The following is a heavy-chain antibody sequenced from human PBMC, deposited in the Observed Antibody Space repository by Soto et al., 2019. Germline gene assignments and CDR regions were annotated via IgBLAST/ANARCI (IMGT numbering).Heavy chain of an antibody. CDR2: IRSNSYGATT. V-gene: IGHV3-49*04. J-gene: IGHJ4*02. D-gene: IGHD3-10*01. Sequence: EVQLVESGGGLVQPGRSLRLSCTGSGFTFGDYAMSWVGQAPGKGLEWVGFIRSNSYGATTEYAASVKGRFSISRDDSKRIAYLQMNSLKIEDTAVYYCARDLLGGSGTYWRYWGQGTLVTVSS. CDR1: GFTFGDYA. CDR3: ARDLLGGSGTYWRY.